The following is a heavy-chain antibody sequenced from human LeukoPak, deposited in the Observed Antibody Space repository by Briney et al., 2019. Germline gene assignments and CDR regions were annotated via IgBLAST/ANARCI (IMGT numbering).Heavy chain of an antibody. D-gene: IGHD3-16*01. CDR2: ISGSGSTI. J-gene: IGHJ6*03. CDR1: GFTFSDYY. CDR3: AKGGGGRLIYYYYMDV. Sequence: AGGSLRLSCAASGFTFSDYYMSWIRQAPGKGLEWVSYISGSGSTIYYADSVKGRFTISRDNAKNSLYLQMNSLRAEDMALYYCAKGGGGRLIYYYYMDVWGKGTTVTVSS. V-gene: IGHV3-11*01.